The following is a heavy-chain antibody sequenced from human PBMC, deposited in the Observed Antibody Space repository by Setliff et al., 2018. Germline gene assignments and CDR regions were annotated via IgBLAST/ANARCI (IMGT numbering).Heavy chain of an antibody. CDR2: IDYSGNT. Sequence: SETLSLTCTVSGGSISSGDYYWSWIRQPPGKGLEWIGYIDYSGNTYYNPSLKSRVTISIDTSGNLFSLKLSSVTAANTAVYYCARAGSGVIGDSFYMGVWGKGTTVTVSS. CDR3: ARAGSGVIGDSFYMGV. D-gene: IGHD3-3*01. CDR1: GGSISSGDYY. V-gene: IGHV4-30-4*08. J-gene: IGHJ6*03.